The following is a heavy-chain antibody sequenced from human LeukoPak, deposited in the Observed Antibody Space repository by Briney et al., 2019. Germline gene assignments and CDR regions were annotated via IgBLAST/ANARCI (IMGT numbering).Heavy chain of an antibody. CDR3: AREIEYCTNGVCFPWFDP. J-gene: IGHJ5*02. Sequence: ASVKVSCKASGYTFTSYGSSWVRQAPGQGLEWIGWISAYNGNTNYAQKLQGRVTMTTDTSTSTAYMELRSLRSDDTAVYYCAREIEYCTNGVCFPWFDPWGQGTLVTVSS. CDR2: ISAYNGNT. D-gene: IGHD2-8*01. V-gene: IGHV1-18*01. CDR1: GYTFTSYG.